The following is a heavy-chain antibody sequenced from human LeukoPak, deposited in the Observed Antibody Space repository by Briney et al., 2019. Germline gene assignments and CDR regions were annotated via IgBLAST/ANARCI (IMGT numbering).Heavy chain of an antibody. D-gene: IGHD3-9*01. CDR1: GYTFTGYY. CDR3: AADPRKTGSRYYYYYMDV. V-gene: IGHV1-58*02. Sequence: GASVKVSCKASGYTFTGYYMHWVRQAPRQGLEWIGWIVVGSGNTNYAQKFQERVTITRDMSTSTAYMELSSLRSEDTAVYYCAADPRKTGSRYYYYYMDVWGKGTTVTVSS. J-gene: IGHJ6*03. CDR2: IVVGSGNT.